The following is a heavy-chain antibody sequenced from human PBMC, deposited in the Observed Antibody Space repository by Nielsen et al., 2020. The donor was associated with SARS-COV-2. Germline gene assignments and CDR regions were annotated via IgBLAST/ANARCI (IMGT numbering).Heavy chain of an antibody. J-gene: IGHJ5*02. D-gene: IGHD5/OR15-5a*01. V-gene: IGHV3-74*01. Sequence: GESLKISCAASGFTFGSSWMHWVRQAPGKGLVWVSRIKSDGRTTTYADSVKGRFTISGDNAKNTLYLQMNSLRAEDTAVYYCARAKFYDSGVDPWGQGTLVTVSS. CDR2: IKSDGRTT. CDR1: GFTFGSSW. CDR3: ARAKFYDSGVDP.